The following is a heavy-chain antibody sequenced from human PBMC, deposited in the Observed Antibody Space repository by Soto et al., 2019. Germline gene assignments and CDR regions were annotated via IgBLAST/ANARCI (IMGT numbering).Heavy chain of an antibody. Sequence: GGSLRLSCAASGFTFSSYGMHWVRQAPGKGLEWVAVISYDGSNKYYADSVKGRFTISRDNSKNTLYLQMNSLRAEDTAVYYCAKDSPYYDSSGYYLNNWFDPWGQGTLVTVSS. V-gene: IGHV3-30*18. CDR3: AKDSPYYDSSGYYLNNWFDP. D-gene: IGHD3-22*01. CDR2: ISYDGSNK. CDR1: GFTFSSYG. J-gene: IGHJ5*02.